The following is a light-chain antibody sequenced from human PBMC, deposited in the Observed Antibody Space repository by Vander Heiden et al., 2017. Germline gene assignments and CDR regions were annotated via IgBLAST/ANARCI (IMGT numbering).Light chain of an antibody. CDR3: QQSYSVPLT. Sequence: DIQMTQSPSSLSASIGDRVTITCRASQIISNYLNWYQQKPGKAPNRLIFAASSLQSGVPSRFSGSGSGTDFTLTISSLQPEDFATYYCQQSYSVPLTFGGGTKVEIK. CDR2: AAS. J-gene: IGKJ4*01. CDR1: QIISNY. V-gene: IGKV1-39*01.